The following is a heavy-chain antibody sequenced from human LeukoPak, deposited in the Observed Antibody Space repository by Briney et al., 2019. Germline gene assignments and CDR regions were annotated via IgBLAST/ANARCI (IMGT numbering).Heavy chain of an antibody. Sequence: ASVKVSCKASGYTFTSYYIHWVRQAPGQGLEWMGVINPTGGSTSYAQRLQGRVTMTRDTSTSTVYMELSGLRSEDTALYYCARIRDGYNDAYDIWGQGTMVTVSS. J-gene: IGHJ3*02. D-gene: IGHD5-24*01. CDR1: GYTFTSYY. CDR2: INPTGGST. V-gene: IGHV1-46*01. CDR3: ARIRDGYNDAYDI.